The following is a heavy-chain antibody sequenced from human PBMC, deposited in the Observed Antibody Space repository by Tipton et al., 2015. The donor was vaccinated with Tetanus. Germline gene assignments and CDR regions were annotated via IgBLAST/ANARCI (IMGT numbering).Heavy chain of an antibody. V-gene: IGHV4-39*01. Sequence: TLSLTCTVSGGSISSISWIRQPPGKGLEWIGNIFYSGSTSYNPSLKSRVTLSVDTSRNQFSLKLTSVTAADTAIYYCAKHGDTSRNYYFDYWGQGALVTVPS. D-gene: IGHD6-13*01. J-gene: IGHJ4*02. CDR1: GGSISSIS. CDR3: AKHGDTSRNYYFDY. CDR2: IFYSGST.